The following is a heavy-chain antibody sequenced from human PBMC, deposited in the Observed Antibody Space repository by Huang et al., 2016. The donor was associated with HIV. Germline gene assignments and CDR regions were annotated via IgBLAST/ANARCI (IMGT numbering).Heavy chain of an antibody. CDR1: GFSFSTYG. CDR2: ISYDGSNK. J-gene: IGHJ4*02. Sequence: VQLVESGGGVVQPGRSLRLACAASGFSFSTYGLHWVRQAPGKGMECVAGISYDGSNKYYAHSVKGRVTISRDTSENKVYLQMNSLRHEDTAVYYCAKDGADEEWDIDYWGQGTLVTVSS. CDR3: AKDGADEEWDIDY. V-gene: IGHV3-30*18. D-gene: IGHD1-26*01.